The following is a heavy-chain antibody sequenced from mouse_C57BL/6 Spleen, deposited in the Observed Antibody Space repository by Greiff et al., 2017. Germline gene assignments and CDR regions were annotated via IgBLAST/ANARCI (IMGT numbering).Heavy chain of an antibody. Sequence: EVQVVESGGGLVKPGGSLKLSCAASGFTFGSYAMSWVRQTPEKRLEWVATISDGGSYTYYPDNVKGRFTISRDNAKNNLYLQMSHLKSEDTAMYYCARDDVYYGSSYTFAYWGQGTLVTVSA. D-gene: IGHD1-1*01. CDR2: ISDGGSYT. CDR3: ARDDVYYGSSYTFAY. J-gene: IGHJ3*01. V-gene: IGHV5-4*01. CDR1: GFTFGSYA.